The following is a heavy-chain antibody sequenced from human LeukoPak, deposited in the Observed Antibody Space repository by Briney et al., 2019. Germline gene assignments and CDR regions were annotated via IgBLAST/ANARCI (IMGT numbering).Heavy chain of an antibody. J-gene: IGHJ6*04. CDR1: GFTFSSYS. CDR3: ARDYDFSSPMDV. D-gene: IGHD3-3*01. Sequence: GGSLRLSCAASGFTFSSYSMNWVRQAPGKGLEWVSFISSSSSYIYYADSVKGRFTISRDNAKNSLYLQMNSLRAEDTAVYYCARDYDFSSPMDVWGKGTTVTISS. CDR2: ISSSSSYI. V-gene: IGHV3-21*01.